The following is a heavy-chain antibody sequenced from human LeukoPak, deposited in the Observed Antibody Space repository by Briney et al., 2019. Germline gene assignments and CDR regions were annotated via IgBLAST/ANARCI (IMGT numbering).Heavy chain of an antibody. CDR1: GFTFDDYG. J-gene: IGHJ4*02. CDR2: INWNGGST. D-gene: IGHD6-6*01. CDR3: ARVTSSSSGFDY. Sequence: GGSLRLSCAASGFTFDDYGMSWVRQAPGEGLEWVSGINWNGGSTGYADSVKGRFTISRDNAKNSLYLQMNSLRAEDTALYYCARVTSSSSGFDYWGQGTLVTVSS. V-gene: IGHV3-20*04.